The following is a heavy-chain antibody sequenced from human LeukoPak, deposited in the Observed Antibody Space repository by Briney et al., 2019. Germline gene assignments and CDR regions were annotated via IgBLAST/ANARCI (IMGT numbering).Heavy chain of an antibody. D-gene: IGHD1-1*01. V-gene: IGHV4-61*05. CDR3: ARAGNDENFDY. J-gene: IGHJ4*02. CDR2: IYYSGST. Sequence: SETLSLTCTVSGGTISSSSYYWGWIRQPPGKGLEWIGYIYYSGSTNYNPSLKSRVTISVDTSKNQFSLKLSSVTAADTAVYYCARAGNDENFDYWGQGTLVTVSS. CDR1: GGTISSSSYY.